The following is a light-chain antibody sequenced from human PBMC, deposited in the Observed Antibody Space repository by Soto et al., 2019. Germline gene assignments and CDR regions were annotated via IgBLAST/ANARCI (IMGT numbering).Light chain of an antibody. CDR1: QSVTTNC. CDR3: QQYGGSPQT. V-gene: IGKV3-20*01. CDR2: GAS. J-gene: IGKJ5*01. Sequence: EIVLTQSPGTLSLSPGERATLSCRASQSVTTNCLAWYQQKAGQAPRLLIYGASSRATGIPDRFSGSGSGTDFTLTISRLEPEDFAVYYCQQYGGSPQTFGQGTRLEIK.